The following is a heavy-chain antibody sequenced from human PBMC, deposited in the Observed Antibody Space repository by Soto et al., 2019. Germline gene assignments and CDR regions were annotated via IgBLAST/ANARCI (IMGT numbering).Heavy chain of an antibody. CDR1: GFTFSSYG. D-gene: IGHD3-3*01. CDR3: AKATDTYYDFWSGFYYYYGMDV. J-gene: IGHJ6*02. Sequence: QVQLVESGGGVVQPGRSLRLSCAASGFTFSSYGMHWVRQAPGKGLEWVAVISYDGSNNYYADSVKGRFTISRDNSKNTLYLQMNSLRAEDTAVYYCAKATDTYYDFWSGFYYYYGMDVWGQGTTVTVSS. CDR2: ISYDGSNN. V-gene: IGHV3-30*18.